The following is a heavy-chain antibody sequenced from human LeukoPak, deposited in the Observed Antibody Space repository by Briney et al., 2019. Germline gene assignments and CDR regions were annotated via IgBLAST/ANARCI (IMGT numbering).Heavy chain of an antibody. Sequence: ASVKVSCKASGYTFTSYGISWVRQAPGQGLERMGWISAYNGNTNYAQKLQGRVTMTTDTSTSTAYMELRSLRSDDTAVYYCARSRTRGGSYGRFDYWGQGTLVTVSS. CDR3: ARSRTRGGSYGRFDY. J-gene: IGHJ4*02. V-gene: IGHV1-18*01. D-gene: IGHD5-18*01. CDR1: GYTFTSYG. CDR2: ISAYNGNT.